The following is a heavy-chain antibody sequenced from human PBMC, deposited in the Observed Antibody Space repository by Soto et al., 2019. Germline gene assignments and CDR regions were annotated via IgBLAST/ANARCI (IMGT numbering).Heavy chain of an antibody. V-gene: IGHV4-31*03. CDR1: GAALNIGNYA. D-gene: IGHD2-21*01. CDR3: ARLRIATNNYKWFDP. J-gene: IGHJ5*02. Sequence: TLALTCSFSGAALNIGNYAWSWIRQVPGKGLEWIGHIYVTGAVDYNPSLRDRITISQDTSERQFSLKLRLVTAADTAVYYCARLRIATNNYKWFDPWGQGTMVTVSS. CDR2: IYVTGAV.